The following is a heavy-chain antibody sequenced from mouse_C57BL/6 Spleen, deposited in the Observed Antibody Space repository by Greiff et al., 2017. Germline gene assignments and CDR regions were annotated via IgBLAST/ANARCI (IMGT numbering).Heavy chain of an antibody. V-gene: IGHV1-50*01. CDR3: ARKGTTDYWYFDV. CDR2: IDPSDSYT. J-gene: IGHJ1*03. Sequence: QVQLQQSGAELVKPGASVKLSCKASGYTFTSYWMQWVKQRPGPGLEWIGEIDPSDSYTNYNQKFKGKATLTVDTSSSTAYMQLSSLTSADSAVYYCARKGTTDYWYFDVWGTGTTVTVSS. CDR1: GYTFTSYW. D-gene: IGHD2-14*01.